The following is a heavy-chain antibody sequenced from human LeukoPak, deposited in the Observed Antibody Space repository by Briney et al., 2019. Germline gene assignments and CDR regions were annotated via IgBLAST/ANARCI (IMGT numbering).Heavy chain of an antibody. D-gene: IGHD1-26*01. CDR3: AKDPIFSGSYGVFDY. V-gene: IGHV3-23*01. J-gene: IGHJ4*02. CDR2: ISSGSSTT. CDR1: GFTFSTYA. Sequence: LPGGSLRLSCAASGFTFSTYAMSWVRQAPGKGLEWVSTISSGSSTTYYADSVKGRFTVSRDNSKNTLYLQMNNLRAEDTAVYYCAKDPIFSGSYGVFDYWGLGTLVTVSS.